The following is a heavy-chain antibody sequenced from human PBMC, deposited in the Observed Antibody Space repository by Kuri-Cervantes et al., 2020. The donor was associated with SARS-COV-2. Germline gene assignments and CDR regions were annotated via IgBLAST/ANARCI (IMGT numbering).Heavy chain of an antibody. D-gene: IGHD2-21*01. Sequence: GESLKISCAASGFTFDDYGMSWVRQAPGKGLEWVSAISGSGGSTYYADSVKGRFTISRDNSKNTLYLQMNSLRAEDTAVYYCAKAIGGAIATGGVDYWGQGTLVTVSS. V-gene: IGHV3-23*01. J-gene: IGHJ4*02. CDR2: ISGSGGST. CDR1: GFTFDDYG. CDR3: AKAIGGAIATGGVDY.